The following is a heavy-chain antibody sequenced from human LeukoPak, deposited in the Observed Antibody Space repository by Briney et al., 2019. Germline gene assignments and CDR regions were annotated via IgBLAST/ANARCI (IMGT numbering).Heavy chain of an antibody. D-gene: IGHD6-13*01. CDR1: GFTVSSNY. Sequence: GGSLRLSCAASGFTVSSNYMSWVRQAPGKGLEWVSVIYSGGSTYYADSVKGRFTISRDNSKNTLYLQMNSLRAEDTAVYYCASANSSSWPHEYDYWGQGALVTVSS. J-gene: IGHJ4*02. CDR3: ASANSSSWPHEYDY. CDR2: IYSGGST. V-gene: IGHV3-53*01.